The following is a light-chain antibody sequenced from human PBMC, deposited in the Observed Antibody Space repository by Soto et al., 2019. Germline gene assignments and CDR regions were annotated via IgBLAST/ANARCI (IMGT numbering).Light chain of an antibody. CDR2: RAS. CDR3: QQHYSSPQT. CDR1: QSVLYSSNNKNY. V-gene: IGKV4-1*01. Sequence: DIVMTQSPDTLAVSLGERATINCKSSQSVLYSSNNKNYLAWYQQKPGQPPKLLIYRASTRESGVPDRFSGSGSGTDFTLTISSLQAEDVAAYYCQQHYSSPQTFGQGTKVEIK. J-gene: IGKJ1*01.